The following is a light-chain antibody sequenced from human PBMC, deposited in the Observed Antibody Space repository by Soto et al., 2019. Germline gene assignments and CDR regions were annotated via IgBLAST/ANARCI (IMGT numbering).Light chain of an antibody. J-gene: IGKJ1*01. CDR1: QSISSW. Sequence: DIQMTQSPSTLSASVGDRVTITCRARQSISSWLAWYQQKPGKAPKLLIYDASTLESGVPSRFSGSGSGTEFTLTISSLQPDDCATYYCQQYNSYRTFGQGTKVEIK. V-gene: IGKV1-5*01. CDR2: DAS. CDR3: QQYNSYRT.